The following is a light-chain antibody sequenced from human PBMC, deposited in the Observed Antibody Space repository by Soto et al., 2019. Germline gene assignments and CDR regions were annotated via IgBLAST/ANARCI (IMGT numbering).Light chain of an antibody. CDR2: DAS. CDR3: QYDSS. CDR1: QSVSIW. Sequence: DIQMTQSPSTLSASVGDRVTITCRASQSVSIWLAWYQQKPGKAPRLLIYDASSLQTGVPSRFSGSGSGTNFTRPISSLLPDDFATYYCQYDSSFGQGTKVDIK. V-gene: IGKV1-5*01. J-gene: IGKJ2*01.